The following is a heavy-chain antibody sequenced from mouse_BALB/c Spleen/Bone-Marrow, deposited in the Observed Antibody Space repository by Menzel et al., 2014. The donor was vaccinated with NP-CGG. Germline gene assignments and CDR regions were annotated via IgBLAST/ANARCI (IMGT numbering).Heavy chain of an antibody. Sequence: EVQGVESGGDLVKPGGSLKLSCAASGFTFSRYGMSWVRQTPDKRLEWVATISSGGSFSNHPDSVKGRFTISRDNAKNTLYLQMSSLKSEDTAMYYCARDFTTAPHYAMDYWGQGTSVTVSS. J-gene: IGHJ4*01. CDR2: ISSGGSFS. CDR3: ARDFTTAPHYAMDY. D-gene: IGHD1-2*01. CDR1: GFTFSRYG. V-gene: IGHV5-6*01.